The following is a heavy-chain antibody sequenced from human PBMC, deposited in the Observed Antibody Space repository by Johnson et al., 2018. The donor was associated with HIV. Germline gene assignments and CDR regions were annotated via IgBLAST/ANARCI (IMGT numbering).Heavy chain of an antibody. Sequence: VQLVESGGGVVRPGRSLRLSCAASGFTFSSYAMSWVRQAPGKGLEWVSAISGSGGSTYYADSVKGRFTISRDNSKNTLYLQMNSLRAEDTAVYYCAKDLGYSSSSRAFDIWGQGTMVTVSS. CDR2: ISGSGGST. J-gene: IGHJ3*02. D-gene: IGHD6-6*01. CDR3: AKDLGYSSSSRAFDI. CDR1: GFTFSSYA. V-gene: IGHV3-23*04.